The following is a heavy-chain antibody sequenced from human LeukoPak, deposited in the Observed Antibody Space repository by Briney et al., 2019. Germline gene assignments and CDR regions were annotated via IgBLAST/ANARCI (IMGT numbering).Heavy chain of an antibody. J-gene: IGHJ4*02. CDR3: ARGRSGSGYQFDY. Sequence: GGSLRLSCAASGFTFSSYNINWVRQAPGKGLEWISYISSNSSTTHYADSVKGRFTISRDNAYNSLYLQMNSLRDEDTAVYYCARGRSGSGYQFDYWGQGTLVTVSS. CDR2: ISSNSSTT. V-gene: IGHV3-48*02. CDR1: GFTFSSYN. D-gene: IGHD3-10*01.